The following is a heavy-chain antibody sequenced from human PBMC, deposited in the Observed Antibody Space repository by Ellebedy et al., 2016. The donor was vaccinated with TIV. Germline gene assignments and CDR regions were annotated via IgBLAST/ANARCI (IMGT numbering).Heavy chain of an antibody. CDR2: LNPNTGGT. CDR1: GYTFTAYH. CDR3: ATRGRGGPNYYYYGMDV. V-gene: IGHV1-2*02. Sequence: ASVKVSCKDSGYTFTAYHIHWVRQAPGQGLEWVVTLNPNTGGTSYEQKFQGRVTLTRDTSTSTAYMELSSLRSTDMAVYYCATRGRGGPNYYYYGMDVWGQGTTVTVSS. J-gene: IGHJ6*02. D-gene: IGHD3-10*01.